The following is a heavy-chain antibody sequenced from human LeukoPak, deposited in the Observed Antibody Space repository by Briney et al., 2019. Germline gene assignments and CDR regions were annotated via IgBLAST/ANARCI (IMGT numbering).Heavy chain of an antibody. V-gene: IGHV4-61*02. Sequence: SQTLSLTCTVSGGSISNNIFYWSWVRQAAGKGLEWIGRIYTSGSTNYNPSLKSRVTISLDTSKNQFSLKLSSVTAADTAVYYCARQLAGIFDPWGQGTLVTVSS. CDR1: GGSISNNIFY. CDR2: IYTSGST. CDR3: ARQLAGIFDP. D-gene: IGHD3-10*01. J-gene: IGHJ5*02.